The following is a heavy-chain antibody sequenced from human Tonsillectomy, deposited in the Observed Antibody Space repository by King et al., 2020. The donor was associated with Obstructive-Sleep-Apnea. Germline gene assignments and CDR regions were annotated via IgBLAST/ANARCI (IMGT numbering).Heavy chain of an antibody. V-gene: IGHV3-30*02. J-gene: IGHJ4*02. CDR1: GFTFSSYG. Sequence: VQLVESGGGVVQPGRSLRLSCAASGFTFSSYGMHWVRQAPGKGLGWVAFIRNDGSNKYYADYADSVKGRFTISRDNSKNTLYLQMNSLRAEDTAVYYCAEDLIAVAGTVYWGQGTLVTVSS. CDR3: AEDLIAVAGTVY. D-gene: IGHD6-19*01. CDR2: IRNDGSNK.